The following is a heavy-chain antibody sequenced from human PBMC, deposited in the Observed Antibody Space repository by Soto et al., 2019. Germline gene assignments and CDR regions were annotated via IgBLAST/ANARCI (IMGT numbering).Heavy chain of an antibody. V-gene: IGHV1-8*01. J-gene: IGHJ5*02. Sequence: GASVKVSCKASGYTFTSYDINWVRQATGQGLEWMGWMNPNSGNTGYAQKFQGRVTMTRNTSISTAYMELSSLRSEDTAVYYCARGRRMYYYDSSGYYNGVWFDPWGQGPLVTVSS. CDR1: GYTFTSYD. CDR3: ARGRRMYYYDSSGYYNGVWFDP. CDR2: MNPNSGNT. D-gene: IGHD3-22*01.